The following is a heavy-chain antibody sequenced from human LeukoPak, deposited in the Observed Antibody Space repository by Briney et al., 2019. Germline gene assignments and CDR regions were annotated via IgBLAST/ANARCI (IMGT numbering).Heavy chain of an antibody. Sequence: PSETLSLTCAVYGGSFSGYYWSWIRQPPGKGLEWIGEINHSGSTNYNPSLKSRVTISVDTSKNQFSLKLSSVTAADTAVYYCATYDFWSGPCYWGQGTLVTVSS. CDR1: GGSFSGYY. CDR3: ATYDFWSGPCY. D-gene: IGHD3-3*01. CDR2: INHSGST. V-gene: IGHV4-34*01. J-gene: IGHJ4*02.